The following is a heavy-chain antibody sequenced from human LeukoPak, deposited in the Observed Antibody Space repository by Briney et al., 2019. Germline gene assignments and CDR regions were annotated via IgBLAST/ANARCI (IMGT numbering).Heavy chain of an antibody. CDR3: AKVGEWLTRD. V-gene: IGHV3-30*02. CDR2: IRYDGSNK. CDR1: GFTFGSYA. J-gene: IGHJ4*02. D-gene: IGHD6-19*01. Sequence: GGSLRLSCAASGFTFGSYAMNWVRQAPGKGLEWVAFIRYDGSNKYYADSVKGRFTISRDNSKNTLYLQMNSLRAEDTAVYYCAKVGEWLTRDWGQGTLVTVSS.